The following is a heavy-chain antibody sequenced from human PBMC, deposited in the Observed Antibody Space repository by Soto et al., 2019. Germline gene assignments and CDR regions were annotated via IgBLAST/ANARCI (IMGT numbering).Heavy chain of an antibody. J-gene: IGHJ5*02. CDR3: ARPVITMVRGVIITGWFDP. CDR1: GGSISSYY. Sequence: SETLSLTCTVSGGSISSYYWSWIRQPPGKGLEWIGYIYYSGSTNYNPPLKSRVTISVDTSKNQFSLKLSSVTAADTAVYYCARPVITMVRGVIITGWFDPWGQGTLVTVSS. CDR2: IYYSGST. V-gene: IGHV4-59*08. D-gene: IGHD3-10*01.